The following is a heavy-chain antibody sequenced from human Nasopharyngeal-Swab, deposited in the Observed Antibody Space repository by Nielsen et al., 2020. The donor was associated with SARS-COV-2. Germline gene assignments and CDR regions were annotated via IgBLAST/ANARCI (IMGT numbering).Heavy chain of an antibody. CDR3: ARGQFRSPSDY. Sequence: ASVKVSSKASGYTFTSSDINRVRQATGQGLEWMGWMNPNSGNTGYAQKFQGRVTMTRNTSISTAYMELSSLRSEDKAVYYCARGQFRSPSDYWGQGTLVTVSS. CDR1: GYTFTSSD. CDR2: MNPNSGNT. V-gene: IGHV1-8*01. J-gene: IGHJ4*02.